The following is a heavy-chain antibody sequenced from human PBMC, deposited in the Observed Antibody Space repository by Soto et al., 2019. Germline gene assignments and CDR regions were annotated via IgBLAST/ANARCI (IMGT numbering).Heavy chain of an antibody. V-gene: IGHV4-34*01. CDR1: GGSFSGYY. CDR3: ARVVPAAILKGWVYYYDFWSGYFQRWFDP. J-gene: IGHJ5*02. Sequence: SETLSLTCAVYGGSFSGYYWSWIRQPPGKGLEWIGEINHSGSTNYNPSLKSRVTISVDTSKNHFSLKLSSVTAADTAVYYCARVVPAAILKGWVYYYDFWSGYFQRWFDPWGRGTLVTVSS. D-gene: IGHD3-3*01. CDR2: INHSGST.